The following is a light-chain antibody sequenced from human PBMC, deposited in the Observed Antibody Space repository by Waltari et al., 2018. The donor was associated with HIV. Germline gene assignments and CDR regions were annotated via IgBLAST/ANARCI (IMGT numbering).Light chain of an antibody. CDR1: ALPKQY. Sequence: SYELTQPPSMSVSPGQTARITCSGDALPKQYAYWYQQKPGQAPVLIIYKDTESPSGITERFACSNSGTIATLTISGVQAEDEAAYYCQSADSSGIYEIFGGGTKVIVL. J-gene: IGLJ2*01. CDR3: QSADSSGIYEI. CDR2: KDT. V-gene: IGLV3-25*03.